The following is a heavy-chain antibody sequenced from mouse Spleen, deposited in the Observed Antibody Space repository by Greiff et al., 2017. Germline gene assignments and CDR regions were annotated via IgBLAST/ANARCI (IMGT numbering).Heavy chain of an antibody. V-gene: IGHV1-69*01. J-gene: IGHJ3*01. Sequence: QVQLQQPGAELVMPGASVKLSCKASGYTFTSYWMHWVKQRPGQGLEWIGEIDPSDSYTNYNQKFKGKATLTVDKSSSTAYMQLSSLTSEDSAVYYCATTMSTREGFAYWGQGTLVTVSA. D-gene: IGHD2-4*01. CDR2: IDPSDSYT. CDR3: ATTMSTREGFAY. CDR1: GYTFTSYW.